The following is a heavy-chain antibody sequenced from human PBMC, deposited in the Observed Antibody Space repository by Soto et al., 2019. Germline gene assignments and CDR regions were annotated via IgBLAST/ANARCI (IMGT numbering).Heavy chain of an antibody. D-gene: IGHD3-10*01. V-gene: IGHV1-18*03. CDR2: ISTYNTNK. CDR1: GYTFTHFG. J-gene: IGHJ5*02. CDR3: ARVHRGVVIWFDP. Sequence: HLVQSGAEVKEPGASVTVSCRTSGYTFTHFGLSWVRQAPGQGLECMGWISTYNTNKKYAQRFQGRLTMTTDTSTSYASMEMKSMEDKDMAVYDCARVHRGVVIWFDPWGQGTLVTVS.